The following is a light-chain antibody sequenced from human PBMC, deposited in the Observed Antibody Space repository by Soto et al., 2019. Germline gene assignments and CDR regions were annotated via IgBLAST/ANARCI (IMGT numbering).Light chain of an antibody. CDR2: GAS. V-gene: IGKV3-20*01. CDR3: QQYGSSPFT. Sequence: EIVLTQSPGTLSLSPGERATLSCRASQSVRSNYLAWYQQKPGQAPRLLIYGASSRATGIPDRFSGSGSGTDFTLTISRLEPEDFAVYYCQQYGSSPFTFGGGTKVEIK. CDR1: QSVRSNY. J-gene: IGKJ4*01.